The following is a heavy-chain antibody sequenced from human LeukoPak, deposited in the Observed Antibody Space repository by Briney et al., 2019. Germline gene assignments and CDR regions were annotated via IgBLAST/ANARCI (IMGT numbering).Heavy chain of an antibody. CDR1: GFTFSCYW. Sequence: GGSLRRSSSASGFTFSCYWMHWVRQVPGNGPMWVALINSISTHTAYADSVKGRFTISRDNAKNTLYLQMNSLRAEDTAVYYCTRAAANWAIDYWGQGTLVTVPA. CDR3: TRAAANWAIDY. D-gene: IGHD7-27*01. CDR2: INSISTHT. V-gene: IGHV3-74*03. J-gene: IGHJ4*02.